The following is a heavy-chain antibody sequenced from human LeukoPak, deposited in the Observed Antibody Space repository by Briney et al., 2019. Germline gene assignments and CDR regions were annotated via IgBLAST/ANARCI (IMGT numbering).Heavy chain of an antibody. CDR1: GFTFSSYW. Sequence: GGSLRLSCAASGFTFSSYWMSWVRQAPGKGLEWVANIKQDGSEKYYVDSVKGRFTISRDNAKNSLYLQMNSLRAEDTAVYYCAKGKATGPYDAFDIWGQGTMVTVSS. J-gene: IGHJ3*02. CDR3: AKGKATGPYDAFDI. V-gene: IGHV3-7*03. D-gene: IGHD1-1*01. CDR2: IKQDGSEK.